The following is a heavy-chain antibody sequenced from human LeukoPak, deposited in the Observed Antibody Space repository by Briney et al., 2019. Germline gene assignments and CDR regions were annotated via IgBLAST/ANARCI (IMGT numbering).Heavy chain of an antibody. Sequence: GGSLRLSCAASGFTFSSYEINWVRQVPGKGLEWVAHITGSGSTFYYAESVKGRFTISRDNTKNSLFLQMNRLTAEDTATYYCARDAFGSSWYIDFWGRGTLVTVSS. V-gene: IGHV3-48*03. CDR3: ARDAFGSSWYIDF. CDR2: ITGSGSTF. CDR1: GFTFSSYE. D-gene: IGHD6-13*01. J-gene: IGHJ4*02.